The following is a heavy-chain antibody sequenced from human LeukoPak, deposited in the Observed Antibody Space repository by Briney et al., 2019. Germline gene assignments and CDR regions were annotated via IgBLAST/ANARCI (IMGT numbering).Heavy chain of an antibody. V-gene: IGHV2-70*04. Sequence: SGPALVKPTQTLTLTCTFSGFSLSTSGMRVSWIRQPPGKALEWLARIDWDDDKFYSTSLTTRLTISKDTSKNQVVLTMTNMDPVDTATYYCARMVISSYYFDYWGQGTLVTVSS. CDR1: GFSLSTSGMR. J-gene: IGHJ4*02. CDR2: IDWDDDK. D-gene: IGHD3-16*02. CDR3: ARMVISSYYFDY.